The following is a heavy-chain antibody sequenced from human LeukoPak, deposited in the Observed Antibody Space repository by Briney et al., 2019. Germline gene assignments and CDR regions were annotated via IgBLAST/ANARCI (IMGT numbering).Heavy chain of an antibody. CDR3: ARGVATGGGYYYYYYMDV. D-gene: IGHD5-12*01. CDR1: GYTFNSYG. Sequence: ASVKVSCKASGYTFNSYGISWVRQAPGQGLEWMGGIIPIFGTANYAQKFQGGVTITADESTSTAYMELSSLRSEDTAVYYCARGVATGGGYYYYYYMDVWGKGTTVTISS. V-gene: IGHV1-69*13. J-gene: IGHJ6*03. CDR2: IIPIFGTA.